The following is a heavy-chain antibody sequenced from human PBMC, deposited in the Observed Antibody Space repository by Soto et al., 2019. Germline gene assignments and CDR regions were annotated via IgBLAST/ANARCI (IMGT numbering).Heavy chain of an antibody. CDR3: ARDRARRSNWFDP. CDR1: GGSISSGDYY. CDR2: IYYSGST. V-gene: IGHV4-30-4*01. J-gene: IGHJ5*02. D-gene: IGHD6-6*01. Sequence: SETLSLTCTVSGGSISSGDYYWSWIRQPPGKGLEWIGYIYYSGSTYYNPSLKSRVTISVDTSKNQFSLKLSSVTAADTAVYYCARDRARRSNWFDPWGQGTLVTVSS.